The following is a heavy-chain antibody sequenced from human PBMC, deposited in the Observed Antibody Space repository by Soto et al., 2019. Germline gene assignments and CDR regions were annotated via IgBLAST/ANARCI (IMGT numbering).Heavy chain of an antibody. CDR2: IYWNDNK. J-gene: IGHJ4*02. V-gene: IGHV2-5*01. Sequence: QITLKESGPTLVKPTQTLTLTCTFSGFSLSTSGVGVGWIRQPPGKALEWLALIYWNDNKRYSPSLKSKLTITKDTSKNQVVLTMTNMDPVDTATYYCAHIAVGSYYFDYWGQGTLVTVSS. CDR1: GFSLSTSGVG. D-gene: IGHD6-13*01. CDR3: AHIAVGSYYFDY.